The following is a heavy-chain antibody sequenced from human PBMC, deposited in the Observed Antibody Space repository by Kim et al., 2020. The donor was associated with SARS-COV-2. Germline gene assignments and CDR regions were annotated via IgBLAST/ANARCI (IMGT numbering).Heavy chain of an antibody. Sequence: GSTYYADSVKGRFTISRDNSKNTLYLQMNSLRAEDTAVYYCARGLGELFVDWGQGTLVTVSS. V-gene: IGHV3-53*01. CDR2: GST. D-gene: IGHD3-10*01. CDR3: ARGLGELFVD. J-gene: IGHJ4*02.